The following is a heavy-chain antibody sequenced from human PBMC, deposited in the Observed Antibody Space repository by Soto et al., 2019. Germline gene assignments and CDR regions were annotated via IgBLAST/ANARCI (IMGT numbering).Heavy chain of an antibody. CDR1: GFTFSSYG. D-gene: IGHD3-3*01. CDR2: ISYDGSNK. J-gene: IGHJ4*02. V-gene: IGHV3-30*18. Sequence: QVQLVESGGGVVQPGRSLRLSCAASGFTFSSYGMHWVRQAPGKGLEWVAVISYDGSNKYYADSVKGRFTISRDNSKNTLYLQMNSLRAEDTAVYYCAKEAYDFWSGYPDYWGQGTLVTASS. CDR3: AKEAYDFWSGYPDY.